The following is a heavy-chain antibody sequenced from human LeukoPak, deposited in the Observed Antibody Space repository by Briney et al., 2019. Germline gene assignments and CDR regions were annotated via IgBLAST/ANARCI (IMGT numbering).Heavy chain of an antibody. CDR2: INSDGSST. J-gene: IGHJ3*02. Sequence: GGSLRLSCAASGFTFSSYWMHWVRHAPGKGLVWVSRINSDGSSTSYADSVKGRFTISRDNAKNTLYLQMNSLRAEDTAVYYCARGLGSGRHAFDIWGQGTMVTVSS. CDR3: ARGLGSGRHAFDI. CDR1: GFTFSSYW. V-gene: IGHV3-74*01. D-gene: IGHD3-10*01.